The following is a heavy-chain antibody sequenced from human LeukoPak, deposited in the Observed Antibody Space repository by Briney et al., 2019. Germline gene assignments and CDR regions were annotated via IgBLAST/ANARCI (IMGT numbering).Heavy chain of an antibody. CDR2: ISGNGVAP. Sequence: GVSLRLSYGPSGFTLSFPATNCFPHAPEGGLEWVAAISGNGVAPCYEDSAKGRFNLSKDNTNNNLFLQMNSMRPEDTAIYYCVKDAYYLDSSTYLSPFDFWGQGTLVTVSS. D-gene: IGHD3-22*01. J-gene: IGHJ4*02. V-gene: IGHV3-23*01. CDR3: VKDAYYLDSSTYLSPFDF. CDR1: GFTLSFPA.